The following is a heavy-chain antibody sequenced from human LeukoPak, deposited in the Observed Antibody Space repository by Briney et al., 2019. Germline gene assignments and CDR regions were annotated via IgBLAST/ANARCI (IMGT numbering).Heavy chain of an antibody. CDR1: GFTFSSYG. CDR3: AKGDSITMVRGRMDV. J-gene: IGHJ6*04. D-gene: IGHD3-10*01. CDR2: IQYDGSNT. Sequence: GPTLRLPCAASGFTFSSYGMHWVPQAPGKGLDRLAVIQYDGSNTHYDYSVKGRFTISRDNSKNTLYLQMNSLRAEDTAVYYCAKGDSITMVRGRMDVWGKGTTVTVSS. V-gene: IGHV3-30*18.